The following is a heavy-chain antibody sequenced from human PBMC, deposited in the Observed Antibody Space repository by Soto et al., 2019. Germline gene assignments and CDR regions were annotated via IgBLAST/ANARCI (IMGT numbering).Heavy chain of an antibody. Sequence: PGGSLRLSCVISRLTFSNYALNWVRQAPGKGLEWVSSISGSGDTAYYADSVKGRFTISRDNSKDTLYLQMNSLRVEDTALCYCANADHSYSGPRGDYWGQGTLVTVS. D-gene: IGHD1-26*01. CDR2: ISGSGDTA. J-gene: IGHJ4*02. V-gene: IGHV3-23*01. CDR1: RLTFSNYA. CDR3: ANADHSYSGPRGDY.